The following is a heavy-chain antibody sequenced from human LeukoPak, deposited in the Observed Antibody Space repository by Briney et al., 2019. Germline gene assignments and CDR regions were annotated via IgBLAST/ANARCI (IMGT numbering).Heavy chain of an antibody. CDR1: GFTFSTYW. J-gene: IGHJ3*01. Sequence: GGSLRLSCVASGFTFSTYWMTWVRQAPGKGLEWVANMKGDGSEKHYVDSVKGRFTISRDNARNSLYLQMNSLRPEDSAVYYCARPAYTAAYDFWGQGTLVTVSS. V-gene: IGHV3-7*01. D-gene: IGHD3-16*01. CDR3: ARPAYTAAYDF. CDR2: MKGDGSEK.